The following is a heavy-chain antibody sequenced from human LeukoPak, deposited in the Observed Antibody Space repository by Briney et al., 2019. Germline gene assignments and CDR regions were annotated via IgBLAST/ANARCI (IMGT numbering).Heavy chain of an antibody. Sequence: PSETLSLTCAVYGGSFSGYYWSWIRQPPGKGLEWIGEINHSGSTNYNTSLKSRVTISVDTSKNQFSLKLSSVTAADTAVYYCARRPIVVVPAANFDPWGQGTLVTVSS. CDR3: ARRPIVVVPAANFDP. V-gene: IGHV4-34*01. CDR2: INHSGST. J-gene: IGHJ5*02. D-gene: IGHD2-2*01. CDR1: GGSFSGYY.